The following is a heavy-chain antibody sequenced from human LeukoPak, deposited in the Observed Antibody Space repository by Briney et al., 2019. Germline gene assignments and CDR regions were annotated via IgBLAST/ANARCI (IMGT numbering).Heavy chain of an antibody. CDR2: IDSDGSGT. J-gene: IGHJ5*02. D-gene: IGHD2-8*01. Sequence: GGSMRLSCAASGFTFSSYWMHWVRQAPGKGLVWVSRIDSDGSGTVYADSVKGRYTISRDNDKNTLYLQMNSLRAEDTAVYYCARRLGYCTNGVCYSGWFDPWGQGTLVTVSS. CDR3: ARRLGYCTNGVCYSGWFDP. CDR1: GFTFSSYW. V-gene: IGHV3-74*01.